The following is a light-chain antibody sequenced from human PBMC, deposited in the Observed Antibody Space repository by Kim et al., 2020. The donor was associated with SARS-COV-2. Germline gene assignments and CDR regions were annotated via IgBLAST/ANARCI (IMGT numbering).Light chain of an antibody. J-gene: IGKJ1*01. V-gene: IGKV1-5*03. CDR2: QAS. CDR3: QHYNGYAKP. CDR1: QNIGNY. Sequence: DIQLTQSPPTLSASVGDRVTITCRASQNIGNYLAWVRQKPGKAPELLMYQASSLQSGVPSRFSGSGSETEFTLTITSLQPDDFAIYYCQHYNGYAKPFGPGTKLDIK.